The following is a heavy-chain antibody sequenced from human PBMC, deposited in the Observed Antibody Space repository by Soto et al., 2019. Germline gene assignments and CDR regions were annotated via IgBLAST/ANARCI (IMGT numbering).Heavy chain of an antibody. CDR3: SKDGPFYNSNGTNYYYYYMDV. CDR1: GFTFSSYA. CDR2: ISGSGGST. J-gene: IGHJ6*03. V-gene: IGHV3-23*01. Sequence: EVQLLESGGGLVQPGGSLRLSCAASGFTFSSYAMSWVRQAPGKGLEWVSAISGSGGSTYYADSVKGRFTISRDNSKNTLYLQMNSLRAEDTAVYYCSKDGPFYNSNGTNYYYYYMDVWGQGTTVTVSS. D-gene: IGHD1-1*01.